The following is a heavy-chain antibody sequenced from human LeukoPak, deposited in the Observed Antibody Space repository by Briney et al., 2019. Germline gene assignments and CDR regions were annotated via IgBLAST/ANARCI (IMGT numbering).Heavy chain of an antibody. D-gene: IGHD3-22*01. Sequence: TSETLPLTCTVSGYSISSGYYWGWIRQPPGKGLEWIGSIYHSGSTYYNPSLKSRVTISVDTSKNQFSLKLSSVTAADTAVYYCASTVTYYYDSSGYRPTDAFDIWGQGTMVTVSS. CDR3: ASTVTYYYDSSGYRPTDAFDI. CDR2: IYHSGST. V-gene: IGHV4-38-2*02. J-gene: IGHJ3*02. CDR1: GYSISSGYY.